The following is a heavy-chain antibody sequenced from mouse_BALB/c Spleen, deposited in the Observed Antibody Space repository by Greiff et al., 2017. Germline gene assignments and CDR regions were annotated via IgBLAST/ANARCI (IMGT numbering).Heavy chain of an antibody. D-gene: IGHD2-10*02. J-gene: IGHJ4*01. CDR3: ARDHGYGNPYAMDY. V-gene: IGHV2-6-7*01. CDR2: IWGDGST. CDR1: GFSLTGYG. Sequence: QVQLKESGPGLVQPSQSLSITCTVSGFSLTGYGVNWVRQPPGKGLEWLGMIWGDGSTDYNSALKSRLSISKDNSKSQVFLKMNSLQTDDTARYYCARDHGYGNPYAMDYWGQGTSVTVSS.